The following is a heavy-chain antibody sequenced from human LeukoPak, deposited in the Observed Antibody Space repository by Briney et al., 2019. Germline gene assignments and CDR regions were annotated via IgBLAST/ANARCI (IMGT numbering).Heavy chain of an antibody. D-gene: IGHD1-20*01. CDR1: GFTFSSFW. V-gene: IGHV3-74*01. Sequence: GSLRLSCAASGFTFSSFWMHWVRQVPGKGLVWVSRINNDGSSTNYADSVRGRFTISRDNAKNTLSLQMNSLRAEDTAVYYCARPITGTRNSLDIWGQGTVVTVSS. J-gene: IGHJ3*02. CDR2: INNDGSST. CDR3: ARPITGTRNSLDI.